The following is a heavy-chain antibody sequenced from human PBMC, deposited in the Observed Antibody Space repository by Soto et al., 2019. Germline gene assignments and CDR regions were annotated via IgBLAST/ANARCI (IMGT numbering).Heavy chain of an antibody. CDR3: AKSSYNIVVVPAAMTFPLDY. CDR1: GFTFSSYA. D-gene: IGHD2-2*01. J-gene: IGHJ4*02. V-gene: IGHV3-23*01. CDR2: ISGSGGST. Sequence: EVQLLESGGGLVQPGGSLRLSCAASGFTFSSYAMSWVRQAPGKGLEWVSAISGSGGSTYYADSVKGRFTISRDNSKNTLYLQMNSLRAEDTAVYYCAKSSYNIVVVPAAMTFPLDYWGQGTLVTVSS.